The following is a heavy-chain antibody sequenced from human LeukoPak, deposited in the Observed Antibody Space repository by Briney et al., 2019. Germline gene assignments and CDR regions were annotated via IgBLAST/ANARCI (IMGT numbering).Heavy chain of an antibody. J-gene: IGHJ4*02. V-gene: IGHV1-2*02. Sequence: ASVKVSCKASGYTFTGYYMHWVRQAPGQGLEWMGWINPNSGGTNYAQKFQGRVTMTRDTSISTAYMELSRLRSDDTAVYYCARGICSGGSCYSIGTYFDYWGQGTLVTVSS. D-gene: IGHD2-15*01. CDR2: INPNSGGT. CDR1: GYTFTGYY. CDR3: ARGICSGGSCYSIGTYFDY.